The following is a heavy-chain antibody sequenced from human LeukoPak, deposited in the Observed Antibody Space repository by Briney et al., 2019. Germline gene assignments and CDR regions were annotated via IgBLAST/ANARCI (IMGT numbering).Heavy chain of an antibody. V-gene: IGHV3-33*01. CDR1: GLMLSDYG. Sequence: PGWALRLSCAASGLMLSDYGMHWVRQAPGKGLEWVALIWFDGTNKYYGDFVKGRFTISRDDSKNTLYLQMNTLRAEDTALYYCARDLGCSGGTCYSSYYGMDVWGQGTTVIVSS. J-gene: IGHJ6*01. CDR2: IWFDGTNK. D-gene: IGHD2-15*01. CDR3: ARDLGCSGGTCYSSYYGMDV.